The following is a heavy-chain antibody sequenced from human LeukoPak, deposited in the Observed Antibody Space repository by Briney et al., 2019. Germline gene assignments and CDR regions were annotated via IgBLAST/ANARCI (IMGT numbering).Heavy chain of an antibody. J-gene: IGHJ4*02. V-gene: IGHV3-53*01. CDR3: AKDLIGRYPDYFGY. D-gene: IGHD1-26*01. CDR1: GFTVSSNY. CDR2: IYSGGTT. Sequence: PGGSLRLSCTASGFTVSSNYMSWVRQGPGKGLEWVSVIYSGGTTYYADSVKGRFTISRDNSKNTLYLQMNSLRAEDTAVYYCAKDLIGRYPDYFGYWGQGTLVTVSS.